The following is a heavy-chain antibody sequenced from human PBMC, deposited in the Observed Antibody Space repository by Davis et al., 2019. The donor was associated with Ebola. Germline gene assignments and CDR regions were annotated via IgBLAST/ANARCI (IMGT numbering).Heavy chain of an antibody. D-gene: IGHD3-22*01. J-gene: IGHJ1*01. CDR2: IEQDGREK. V-gene: IGHV3-7*01. CDR1: GFTFSSYA. CDR3: AGGVGWLIEH. Sequence: PAGSLRLSCAASGFTFSSYAMSWVRQVPGKGLEWVANIEQDGREKNYVDSVKGRFTISRDNAKNSLYLQMNSLRAEDTAVYYCAGGVGWLIEHWGQGTLVTVSS.